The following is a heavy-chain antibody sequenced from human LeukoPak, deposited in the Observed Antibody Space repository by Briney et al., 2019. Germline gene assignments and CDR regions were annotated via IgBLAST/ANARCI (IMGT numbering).Heavy chain of an antibody. V-gene: IGHV4-30-2*01. D-gene: IGHD2-2*01. CDR1: GGSISSGGYS. Sequence: PSETLSLTCAVSGGSISSGGYSWSWIRQPPGKGLEWIGYIYHSGSTYYNPSLKSRVTISVDRSKNQFSLKLSSVTAADTAVYYRARPYCNSISCFHFDSWGQGILVTVSS. CDR2: IYHSGST. J-gene: IGHJ4*02. CDR3: ARPYCNSISCFHFDS.